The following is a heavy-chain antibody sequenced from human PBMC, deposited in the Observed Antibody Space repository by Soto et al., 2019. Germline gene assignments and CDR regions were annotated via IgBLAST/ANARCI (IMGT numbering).Heavy chain of an antibody. J-gene: IGHJ4*02. CDR1: GGSISSYY. D-gene: IGHD1-26*01. CDR3: AREVVGATTKTGMRIDY. V-gene: IGHV4-39*02. Sequence: SETLSLTCTVSGGSISSYYWGWIRQPPGEGLEWIGSIYYSGSTYYNPSLKSRVTISVDTSKNQFSLKLSSVTAADTAVYYCAREVVGATTKTGMRIDYWGQGTLVTVSS. CDR2: IYYSGST.